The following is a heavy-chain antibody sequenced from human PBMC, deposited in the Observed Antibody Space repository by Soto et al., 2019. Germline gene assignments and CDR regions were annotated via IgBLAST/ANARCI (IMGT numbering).Heavy chain of an antibody. Sequence: EVQLVESGGALVQRGGSLTLSCAASGFRFSIYSMNWVRQAPGKGLEWSAYITSDTKTIKYAESVKGRFTISRDNAKNSVYLQMDNLSDEDTAVYYCARSVEGQFDYCGQGTVVTVSS. CDR3: ARSVEGQFDY. CDR2: ITSDTKTI. J-gene: IGHJ4*02. CDR1: GFRFSIYS. V-gene: IGHV3-48*02. D-gene: IGHD6-19*01.